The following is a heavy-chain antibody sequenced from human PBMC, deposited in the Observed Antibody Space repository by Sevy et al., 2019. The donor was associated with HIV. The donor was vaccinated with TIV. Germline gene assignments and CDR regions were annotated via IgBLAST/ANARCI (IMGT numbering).Heavy chain of an antibody. V-gene: IGHV3-7*03. CDR3: VRDSWLRPSNSPYYIDF. D-gene: IGHD5-12*01. CDR1: GFTLRDHW. J-gene: IGHJ4*02. CDR2: IKQDGSEK. Sequence: GGSLRLSCTASGFTLRDHWMTWVRQAPGQGLQWVANIKQDGSEKCYVDSVKGRFTISRDNAKKSLYLQMDSLRAEDTAVHYCVRDSWLRPSNSPYYIDFWGQGTLVTVSS.